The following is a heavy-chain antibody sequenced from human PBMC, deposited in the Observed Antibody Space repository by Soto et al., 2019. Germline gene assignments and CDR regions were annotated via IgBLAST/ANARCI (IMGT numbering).Heavy chain of an antibody. CDR3: ARVGILTGDAFDI. CDR2: LYYGRIA. D-gene: IGHD3-9*01. V-gene: IGHV4-59*01. Sequence: SSETLSLTCAVSGDSISSYYCLWIPPFLGKGLESIGYLYYGRIANYNPSLKSRVTLSVDTSKNQFFLRLNSVTAADTAVYYCARVGILTGDAFDIWGQGTLVTVSS. CDR1: GDSISSYY. J-gene: IGHJ3*02.